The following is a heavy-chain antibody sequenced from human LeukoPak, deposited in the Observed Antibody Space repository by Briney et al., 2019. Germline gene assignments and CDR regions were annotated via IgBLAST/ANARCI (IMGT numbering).Heavy chain of an antibody. Sequence: GGSLRLSCADSGFTFSNAWMSGVPQAPGKGLEWVGRIKSKTDGGTTDYAAPVKGRFTISREDSKNTLYLQMNSLKTEDTAVYYCLGELLGNYWGQGTLVTVSS. CDR2: IKSKTDGGTT. CDR3: LGELLGNY. D-gene: IGHD1-26*01. J-gene: IGHJ4*02. CDR1: GFTFSNAW. V-gene: IGHV3-15*01.